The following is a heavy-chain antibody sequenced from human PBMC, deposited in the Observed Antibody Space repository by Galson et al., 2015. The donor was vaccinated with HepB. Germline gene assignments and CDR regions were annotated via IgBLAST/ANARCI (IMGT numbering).Heavy chain of an antibody. D-gene: IGHD3-3*01. CDR2: IYYSGST. J-gene: IGHJ4*02. CDR1: GGSISSSSYY. V-gene: IGHV4-39*01. CDR3: ARHEGEYDFWSGYPPLPYFDY. Sequence: ETLSLTCTVSGGSISSSSYYWGWIRQPPGKGLEWIGSIYYSGSTYYNPSLKSRVTISVDTSKNQFSLKLSSVTAADTAVYYCARHEGEYDFWSGYPPLPYFDYWGQGTLVTVSS.